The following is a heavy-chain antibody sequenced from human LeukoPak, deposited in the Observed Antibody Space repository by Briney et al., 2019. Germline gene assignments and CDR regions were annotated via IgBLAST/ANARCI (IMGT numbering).Heavy chain of an antibody. V-gene: IGHV4-30-2*01. CDR1: GGSISSGGYS. Sequence: LSLTCAVSGGSISSGGYSWCWIRQPPGKGLEWIGYIYHSGSTYYNPSLKSRVTISVDRSKNQFSLKLSSLTAADTAVYYCATSGSYPRFDYWGQGTLVTVSS. J-gene: IGHJ4*02. CDR2: IYHSGST. D-gene: IGHD1-26*01. CDR3: ATSGSYPRFDY.